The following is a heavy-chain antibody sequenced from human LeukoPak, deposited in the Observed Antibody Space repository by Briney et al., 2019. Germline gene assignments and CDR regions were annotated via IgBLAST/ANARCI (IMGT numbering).Heavy chain of an antibody. J-gene: IGHJ5*02. CDR2: ISYDGSNK. Sequence: GRSLRLSCAASGFTFSSYGMHWVRQAPGKGLEWVAVISYDGSNKYYADSVKGRFTISRDDSKNTLYLQMNSLRAEDTAVYYCAKESRQIAADTWGQGTLVTISS. CDR3: AKESRQIAADT. CDR1: GFTFSSYG. V-gene: IGHV3-30*18. D-gene: IGHD6-13*01.